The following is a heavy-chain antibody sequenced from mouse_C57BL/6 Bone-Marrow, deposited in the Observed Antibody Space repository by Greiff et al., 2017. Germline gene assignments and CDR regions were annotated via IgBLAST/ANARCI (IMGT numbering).Heavy chain of an antibody. J-gene: IGHJ3*01. CDR1: GYTFTSYW. V-gene: IGHV1-64*01. D-gene: IGHD4-1*01. Sequence: QVQLQQPGAELVKPGASVKLSCKASGYTFTSYWMHWVKQRPGQGLEWIGMIHPNSGSTNYTEKFQSKATLTVDQSSSTAYMQLSSLTSEDSAVDYCARGGKLGRWFADWGQGTLVTVSA. CDR3: ARGGKLGRWFAD. CDR2: IHPNSGST.